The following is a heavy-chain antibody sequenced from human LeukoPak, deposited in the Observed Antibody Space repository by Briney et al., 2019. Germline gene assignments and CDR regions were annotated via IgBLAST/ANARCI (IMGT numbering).Heavy chain of an antibody. J-gene: IGHJ4*02. CDR3: ASSYYYDSSEYYFDY. V-gene: IGHV1-69*02. Sequence: GASVKVSCKASGGTFRSYTISWVRQAPGQGLEWMGRIIPILGIANYAQKFQGRVTITADKSTSTAYMELSSLRSEDTAVYYCASSYYYDSSEYYFDYWGQGTLVTVSS. CDR2: IIPILGIA. D-gene: IGHD3-22*01. CDR1: GGTFRSYT.